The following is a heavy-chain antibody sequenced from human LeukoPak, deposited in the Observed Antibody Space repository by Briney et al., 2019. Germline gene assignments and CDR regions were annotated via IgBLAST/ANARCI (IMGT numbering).Heavy chain of an antibody. CDR1: GDSVSSNNAA. CDR3: VRRGLIVTEYLER. CDR2: TYYTSKWYN. Sequence: SQTLSLTCAISGDSVSSNNAAWNWIRQSPSRGLEWLGRTYYTSKWYNDYAVSVKSRITISPDTSKNQFSLQLNSVTPEDTAVYYCVRRGLIVTEYLERWGQGTLVTVSS. V-gene: IGHV6-1*01. J-gene: IGHJ1*01. D-gene: IGHD3-10*01.